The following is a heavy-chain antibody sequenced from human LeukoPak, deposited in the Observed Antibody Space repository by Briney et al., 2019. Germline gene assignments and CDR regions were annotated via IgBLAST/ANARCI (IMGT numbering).Heavy chain of an antibody. J-gene: IGHJ4*02. Sequence: PGGSLRLSCAASGFTFRSYAMSWVRQAPGKGLEWVSAISGSGGSTYYADSVKGRFTISRDNSKNTLYLQMNSLRAEDTAVYYCATDPYAILTGYRYYFDYWGQGTLVTVSS. CDR1: GFTFRSYA. V-gene: IGHV3-23*01. CDR3: ATDPYAILTGYRYYFDY. CDR2: ISGSGGST. D-gene: IGHD3-9*01.